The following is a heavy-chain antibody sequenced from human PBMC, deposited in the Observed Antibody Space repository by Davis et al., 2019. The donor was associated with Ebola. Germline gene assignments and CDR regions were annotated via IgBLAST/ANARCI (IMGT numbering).Heavy chain of an antibody. CDR2: IYYSGST. CDR1: GGSISSSSYY. CDR3: AITPPIVGARDV. V-gene: IGHV4-39*01. Sequence: PSETLSLTCTVSGGSISSSSYYWGWIRQPPGKGLEWIGSIYYSGSTYYNPSLKSRVTISVDTSKNQFSLKLSSVTAADTAVYYCAITPPIVGARDVWGQGTTVTVSS. D-gene: IGHD1-26*01. J-gene: IGHJ6*02.